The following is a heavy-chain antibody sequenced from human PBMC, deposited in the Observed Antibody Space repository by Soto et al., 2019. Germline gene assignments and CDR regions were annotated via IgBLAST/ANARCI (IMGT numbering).Heavy chain of an antibody. D-gene: IGHD5-18*01. J-gene: IGHJ4*02. V-gene: IGHV4-59*01. CDR3: ARLSVDTAMVPILDY. CDR2: IYYSGST. Sequence: PSETLSLTCTVSGGSISSYYWSWIRQPPGKGLEWIGYIYYSGSTNYNPSLKSRVTISVDTSKNQFSLKLSSVTAADTAVYYCARLSVDTAMVPILDYWGQETLVTVSS. CDR1: GGSISSYY.